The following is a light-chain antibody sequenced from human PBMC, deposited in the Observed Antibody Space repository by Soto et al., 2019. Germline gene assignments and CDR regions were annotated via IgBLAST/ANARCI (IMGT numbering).Light chain of an antibody. Sequence: EIVLTQSPGTLSLSPGERATLSCRASQTVSSSHLAWYQQKPGQAPNLLIYGASSRATGIPDRFSGSRSGTDFTRTISRLEPEDVAVYYCQHYGSAPRTCGGGTNVEIK. CDR2: GAS. CDR3: QHYGSAPRT. J-gene: IGKJ4*01. CDR1: QTVSSSH. V-gene: IGKV3-20*01.